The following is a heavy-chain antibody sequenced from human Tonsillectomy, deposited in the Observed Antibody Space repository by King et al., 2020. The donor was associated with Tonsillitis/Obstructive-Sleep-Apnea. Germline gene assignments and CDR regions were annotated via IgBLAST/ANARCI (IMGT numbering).Heavy chain of an antibody. CDR1: GFTFSDHY. D-gene: IGHD2-2*01. CDR3: GRNLHGGAQLLPWFGP. Sequence: VQLVESGGGLVKPGGSLRLSCAASGFTFSDHYMSWSREAPGKGLEWGSYISSTGSYTKYADSVKGRFTISRDNAKSPLYLQMNSLRVGDTAVYYCGRNLHGGAQLLPWFGPWGQGTLGTGSP. V-gene: IGHV3-11*05. J-gene: IGHJ5*02. CDR2: ISSTGSYT.